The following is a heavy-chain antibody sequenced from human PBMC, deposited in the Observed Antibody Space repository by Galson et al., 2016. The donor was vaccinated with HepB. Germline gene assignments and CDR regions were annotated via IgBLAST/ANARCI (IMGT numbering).Heavy chain of an antibody. Sequence: SVKVSCKASGYSFLSHGISWVRQAPGQGLEWMGWISAHNGNTNYPQKLQGRVIMTTDTSTSTAYMELRSLRSDDTAVYYCARYDDWPNYYYYGMDVWGQGITVTVSS. CDR3: ARYDDWPNYYYYGMDV. CDR2: ISAHNGNT. V-gene: IGHV1-18*01. CDR1: GYSFLSHG. J-gene: IGHJ6*02. D-gene: IGHD3-10*01.